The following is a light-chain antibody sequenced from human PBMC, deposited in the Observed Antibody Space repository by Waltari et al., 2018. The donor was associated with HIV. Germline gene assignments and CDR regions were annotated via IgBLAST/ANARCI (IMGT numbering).Light chain of an antibody. J-gene: IGLJ3*02. CDR3: QSADSSGTRWV. CDR2: KDS. V-gene: IGLV3-25*03. CDR1: ALPKQY. Sequence: SYELTQPPSVSVSPGQTARITCSGDALPKQYAYWYQQKPGQAPVLAIYKDSERPSGIPGRLSGSSSGTTVTLTISGVQAEDEADYYCQSADSSGTRWVFGGGTKLTVL.